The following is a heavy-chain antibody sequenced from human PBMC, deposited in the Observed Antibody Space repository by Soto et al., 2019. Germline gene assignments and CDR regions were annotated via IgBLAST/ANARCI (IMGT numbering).Heavy chain of an antibody. CDR3: ARDLHNYDILTGYYGRAGNDY. V-gene: IGHV3-7*01. J-gene: IGHJ4*02. CDR1: GFTFSSYW. Sequence: GGSLRLSCAASGFTFSSYWMSWVRQAPGKGLEWVANIKQDGSEKYYVDYVKGRFTISRVNAKNSLYLKMNSLRAEDTAVYYCARDLHNYDILTGYYGRAGNDYWGQGTLVTVSS. D-gene: IGHD3-9*01. CDR2: IKQDGSEK.